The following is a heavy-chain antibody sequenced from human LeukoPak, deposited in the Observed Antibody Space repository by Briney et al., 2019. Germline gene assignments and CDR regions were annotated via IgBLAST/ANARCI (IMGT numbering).Heavy chain of an antibody. D-gene: IGHD2-21*02. CDR1: GFTFTTYW. Sequence: GEPLRLSCAASGFTFTTYWMSWVRQAPGKGLEWVANIKQDGTEKYYVDSVKGRFTISRDNAKNTLYLQMNSLRAEDTAVYYCARDGVLGCGGDCYHSPLPNYYYYYYMDVWGKGTTVTVSS. CDR3: ARDGVLGCGGDCYHSPLPNYYYYYYMDV. V-gene: IGHV3-7*01. CDR2: IKQDGTEK. J-gene: IGHJ6*03.